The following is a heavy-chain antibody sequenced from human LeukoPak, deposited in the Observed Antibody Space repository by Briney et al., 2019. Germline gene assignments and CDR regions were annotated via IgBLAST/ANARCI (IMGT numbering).Heavy chain of an antibody. Sequence: ASVKVSCKASGYTFTSYGISWVRQAPGQGLEWMGWISAYNGNTDYAQKLQGRVTMTTDTSTSTAYMELRSLRSDDTAVYYCARAVPPGRYIAAAGTGNWFDPWGQGTLVTISS. CDR3: ARAVPPGRYIAAAGTGNWFDP. CDR1: GYTFTSYG. V-gene: IGHV1-18*01. CDR2: ISAYNGNT. J-gene: IGHJ5*02. D-gene: IGHD6-13*01.